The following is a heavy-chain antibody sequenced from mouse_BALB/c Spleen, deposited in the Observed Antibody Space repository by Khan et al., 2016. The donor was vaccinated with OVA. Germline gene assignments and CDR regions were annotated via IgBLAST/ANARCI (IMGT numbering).Heavy chain of an antibody. V-gene: IGHV1-7*01. Sequence: QVQLKESGAELAKPGASVKLSCKASGYTFSNYWIHWVKQRPGQGLEWIGYINPGSGYTYYNQTFNDKATLTTDTSSSTSYMPLSSPTSEDSAVCDCARERIGYWGQGTTLTVSS. CDR3: ARERIGY. CDR2: INPGSGYT. CDR1: GYTFSNYW. J-gene: IGHJ2*01.